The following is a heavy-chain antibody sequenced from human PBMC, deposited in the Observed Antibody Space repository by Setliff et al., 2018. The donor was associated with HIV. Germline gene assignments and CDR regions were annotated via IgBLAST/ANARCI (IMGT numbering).Heavy chain of an antibody. CDR3: AREGYSVDAFDV. V-gene: IGHV1-18*01. D-gene: IGHD4-4*01. Sequence: ASVKVSCKASGYTFTIYDITWVRQAPGQGLEWMGWISAYNGNTNYAQKLQGRVTMTTDTSTSTAYMELRSLRSDDTAVYYCAREGYSVDAFDVWGQGTMVTVSS. CDR2: ISAYNGNT. J-gene: IGHJ3*01. CDR1: GYTFTIYD.